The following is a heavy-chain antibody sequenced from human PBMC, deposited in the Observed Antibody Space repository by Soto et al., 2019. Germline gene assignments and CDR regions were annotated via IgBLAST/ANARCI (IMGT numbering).Heavy chain of an antibody. J-gene: IGHJ4*02. V-gene: IGHV4-59*01. CDR3: ARDHGDHSFDY. CDR2: IYYSGST. Sequence: QVQLQESGPGLVKPSETLSLTCTVSGGSISSYYWSWIRQPPGKGLEWIGYIYYSGSTNYNPSLKSRVTISVDTSKNQFSLKLSSVTAADTAVYYCARDHGDHSFDYWGQGTLVTVSS. D-gene: IGHD4-17*01. CDR1: GGSISSYY.